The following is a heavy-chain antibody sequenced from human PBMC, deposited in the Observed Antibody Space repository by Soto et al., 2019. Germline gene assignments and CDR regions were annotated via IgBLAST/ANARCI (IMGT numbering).Heavy chain of an antibody. CDR1: GYTFTSYG. D-gene: IGHD6-13*01. CDR2: ISPYNGNT. J-gene: IGHJ4*02. CDR3: ARGRAATLAAAGHDY. Sequence: QVQLVQSGAEEKKPGASVKVSCKASGYTFTSYGISWVRQAPGQGLEWMGWISPYNGNTKYAQKIQGRVTMTTDTSTSTAYMDLRSPRSDDTAVYYCARGRAATLAAAGHDYWGQGTLVTVSS. V-gene: IGHV1-18*01.